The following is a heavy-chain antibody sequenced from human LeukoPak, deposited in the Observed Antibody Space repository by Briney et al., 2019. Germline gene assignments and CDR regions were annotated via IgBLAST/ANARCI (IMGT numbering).Heavy chain of an antibody. CDR1: RFTFSSYW. J-gene: IGHJ4*02. Sequence: GGSLRLSCAASRFTFSSYWMSWVRQAPGKGLEWVANIKQDGSEKYYVDSVKGRFTISRDNAKNSLYLQMNSLRAEDTAVYYCARNDFWSGYYPLDYWGQGTLVTVSS. D-gene: IGHD3-3*01. V-gene: IGHV3-7*01. CDR3: ARNDFWSGYYPLDY. CDR2: IKQDGSEK.